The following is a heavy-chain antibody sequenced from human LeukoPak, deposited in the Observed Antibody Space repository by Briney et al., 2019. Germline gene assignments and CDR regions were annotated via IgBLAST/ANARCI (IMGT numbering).Heavy chain of an antibody. V-gene: IGHV4-59*08. CDR3: GGPWRSALDV. CDR1: GGSISSSY. D-gene: IGHD3-3*01. CDR2: IYNSEIT. Sequence: SETLSLTCTVSGGSISSSYWSWIRQPPGKGLEYIGYIYNSEITNYNPSLKSRVTISVDTSKNQFSLKLSSVTAADTAVYYCGGPWRSALDVWGQGTTVTVSS. J-gene: IGHJ6*02.